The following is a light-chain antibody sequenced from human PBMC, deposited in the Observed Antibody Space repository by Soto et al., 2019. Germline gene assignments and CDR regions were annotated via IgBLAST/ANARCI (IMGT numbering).Light chain of an antibody. CDR1: SSDVGGYNY. CDR3: SSYTSSSTWV. Sequence: QSVLTQPASVSGSPGQSITISCTGTSSDVGGYNYVSWYQQHSGKVPKLMIYDVSDRPSGVSNRFSGSKSGNTASLTISGLQAEDGADYYCSSYTSSSTWVFGGGTKLTVL. J-gene: IGLJ3*02. V-gene: IGLV2-14*01. CDR2: DVS.